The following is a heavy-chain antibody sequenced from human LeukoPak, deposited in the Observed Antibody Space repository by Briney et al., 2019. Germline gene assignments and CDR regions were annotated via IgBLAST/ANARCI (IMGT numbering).Heavy chain of an antibody. Sequence: ASVKVSCKASGYTFTSYAMHWVRQAPGQRLEWMGWINAGNGNTKYSQKFQGRVTITADESTSTAYMELSSLRSEDTAVYYCATTFLDYSNSPYYYYYGMDVWGQGTTVTVSS. V-gene: IGHV1-3*01. CDR2: INAGNGNT. D-gene: IGHD4-11*01. CDR3: ATTFLDYSNSPYYYYYGMDV. J-gene: IGHJ6*02. CDR1: GYTFTSYA.